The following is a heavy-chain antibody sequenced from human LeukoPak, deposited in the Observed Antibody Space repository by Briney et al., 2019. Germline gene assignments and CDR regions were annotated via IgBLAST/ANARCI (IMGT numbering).Heavy chain of an antibody. CDR2: INTDGIST. V-gene: IGHV3-74*01. D-gene: IGHD3-22*01. J-gene: IGHJ4*02. CDR3: ARDRQFYYDSSGFDY. CDR1: TFNFGLYV. Sequence: GGSLRLSCEASTFNFGLYVMTWARQAPGKGLEWVSRINTDGISTSYADSVKGRFIISRDNAKNTLYLQMNSLRAEDTAVYYCARDRQFYYDSSGFDYWGQGTLVTVSS.